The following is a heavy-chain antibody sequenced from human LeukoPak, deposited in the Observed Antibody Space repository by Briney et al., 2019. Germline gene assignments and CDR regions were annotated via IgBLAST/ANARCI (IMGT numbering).Heavy chain of an antibody. J-gene: IGHJ3*02. D-gene: IGHD3-9*01. V-gene: IGHV3-48*03. CDR3: AREVGAYDILTGYYNGDAFDI. CDR1: GFTFSSYE. CDR2: ISSSGYTI. Sequence: GGSLRLSCAASGFTFSSYEMNWVRQAPGKGLEWVSYISSSGYTIYYADSVKGRFTISRDNAKNSLYLQMNSLRAEDTAVYYCAREVGAYDILTGYYNGDAFDIWGQGTMVTVSS.